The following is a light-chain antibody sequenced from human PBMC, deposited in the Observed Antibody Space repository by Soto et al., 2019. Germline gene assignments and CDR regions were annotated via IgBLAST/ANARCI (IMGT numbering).Light chain of an antibody. CDR1: QKFGSSY. V-gene: IGKV3D-20*02. CDR3: QQRSNWIT. Sequence: ESFLKQNPETLSLCPGIKSTPSCRASQKFGSSYLAWYQQKPGQAPRFLIYGASSRATGIPDRFSGSGSGTDFTLTISRLEPEDFAVYYCQQRSNWITFGQGTRVEIK. J-gene: IGKJ5*01. CDR2: GAS.